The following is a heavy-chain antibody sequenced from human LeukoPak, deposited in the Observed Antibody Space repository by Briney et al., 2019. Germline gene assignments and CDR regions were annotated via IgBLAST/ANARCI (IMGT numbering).Heavy chain of an antibody. CDR2: IYYSGST. Sequence: PSETLSLTCTVSGGSISSSSYYWGWIRQPPGKGLEWIGSIYYSGSTYYSPSLKSRVTISVDTSKNQFSLKLSSVTAADTAVYYCARDSPKYYFDIWGQGTMVTVSS. J-gene: IGHJ3*02. CDR3: ARDSPKYYFDI. V-gene: IGHV4-39*07. D-gene: IGHD2/OR15-2a*01. CDR1: GGSISSSSYY.